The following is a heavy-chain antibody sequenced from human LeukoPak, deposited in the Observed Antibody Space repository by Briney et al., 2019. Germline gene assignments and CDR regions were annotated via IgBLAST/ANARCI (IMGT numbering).Heavy chain of an antibody. CDR3: ARVSNYYGSGTYYRDLNWFDP. V-gene: IGHV1-69*04. CDR2: IIPILGIA. D-gene: IGHD3-10*01. CDR1: GGAFSSYA. J-gene: IGHJ5*02. Sequence: ASVKVSCKASGGAFSSYAISWVRQAPGQGLEWMGRIIPILGIANYAQKFQGRVTITADESTSTAYMELSSLRSDDTAVYYCARVSNYYGSGTYYRDLNWFDPWGQGTLVTVSS.